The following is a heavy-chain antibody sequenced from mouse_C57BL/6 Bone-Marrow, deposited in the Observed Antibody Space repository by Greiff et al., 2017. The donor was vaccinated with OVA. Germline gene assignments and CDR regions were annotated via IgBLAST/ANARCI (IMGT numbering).Heavy chain of an antibody. D-gene: IGHD1-1*01. V-gene: IGHV1-82*01. Sequence: VHLVESGPELVKPGASVKISCKASGYAFSSSWMNWVKQRPGQGLEWIGRIYPGDGGTNYNGKFKGKATLTADKSSSTAYMQLSSLTSEDSAVYFCASRRDSYYYGSSPRWDFDVWGTGTTVTVSS. CDR1: GYAFSSSW. CDR3: ASRRDSYYYGSSPRWDFDV. CDR2: IYPGDGGT. J-gene: IGHJ1*03.